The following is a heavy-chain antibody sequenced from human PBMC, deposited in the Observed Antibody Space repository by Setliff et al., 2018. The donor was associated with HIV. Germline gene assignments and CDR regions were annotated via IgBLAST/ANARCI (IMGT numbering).Heavy chain of an antibody. CDR3: AREATYYDIWTGYYGYHCYDMDV. CDR2: ISSSDGTI. CDR1: GFSFSSYA. D-gene: IGHD3-9*01. Sequence: PGGFLRLSCAASGFSFSSYAMNWVRQAPGKGLEWVAYISSSDGTIYYADSVKGRFTIYRDNAQKSLFLQMNSLRAEDTAVYYCAREATYYDIWTGYYGYHCYDMDVWGKGTTVTVSS. J-gene: IGHJ6*03. V-gene: IGHV3-48*03.